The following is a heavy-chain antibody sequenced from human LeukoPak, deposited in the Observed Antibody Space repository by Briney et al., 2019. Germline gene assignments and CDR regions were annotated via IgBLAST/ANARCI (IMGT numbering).Heavy chain of an antibody. CDR2: ISGSGGST. Sequence: GGSLRLSCAASGFTFSSYAMSWVRRAPGKGLEWVSAISGSGGSTYYADSVKGRFTISRDNSKNTLYLQMNSLRAEDTAVYYCAKHGLRQYYFDYWGQGTLVTVSS. V-gene: IGHV3-23*01. CDR3: AKHGLRQYYFDY. CDR1: GFTFSSYA. J-gene: IGHJ4*02. D-gene: IGHD4-17*01.